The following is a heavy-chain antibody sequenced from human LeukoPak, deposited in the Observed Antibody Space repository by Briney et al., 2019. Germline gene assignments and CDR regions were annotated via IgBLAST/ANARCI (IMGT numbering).Heavy chain of an antibody. CDR2: INRAGIES. D-gene: IGHD1-26*01. CDR1: GFTFTDYW. CDR3: ARVGTWELQRVFDN. J-gene: IGHJ4*02. Sequence: GSLRPSCAASGFTFTDYWMTWVRQVPGKGLEWVANINRAGIESYYVDSVKGRFTISRDNAGKSLYLQMDSLRVDDTAVYYCARVGTWELQRVFDNWGQGTLVTVSS. V-gene: IGHV3-7*01.